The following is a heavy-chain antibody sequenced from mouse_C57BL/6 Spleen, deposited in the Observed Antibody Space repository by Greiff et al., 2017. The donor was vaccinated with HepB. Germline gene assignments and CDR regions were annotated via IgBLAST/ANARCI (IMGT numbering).Heavy chain of an antibody. CDR3: ARGGLGLRYWYFDV. D-gene: IGHD4-1*01. J-gene: IGHJ1*03. CDR1: GYAFSSYW. CDR2: IYPGDGDT. Sequence: VQLQESGAELVKPGASVKISCKASGYAFSSYWMNWVKQRPGKGLEWIGQIYPGDGDTNYNGKFKGKATLTADKSSSTAYMQLSSLTSEDSAVYFGARGGLGLRYWYFDVWGTGTTVTVSS. V-gene: IGHV1-80*01.